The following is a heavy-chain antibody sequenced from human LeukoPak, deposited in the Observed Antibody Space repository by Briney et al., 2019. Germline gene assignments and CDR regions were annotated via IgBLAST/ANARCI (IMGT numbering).Heavy chain of an antibody. J-gene: IGHJ4*02. Sequence: PGGSLRLSCAASGFTFSSFGMSWVRQAPGQGLEWVSSLDGSGGYTYHADSVKGRFTISRDNSKNTLYLRMNSLRAEDTATYYCASRRARGWPFESWGQGTLVTVSS. CDR3: ASRRARGWPFES. D-gene: IGHD6-19*01. CDR1: GFTFSSFG. V-gene: IGHV3-23*01. CDR2: LDGSGGYT.